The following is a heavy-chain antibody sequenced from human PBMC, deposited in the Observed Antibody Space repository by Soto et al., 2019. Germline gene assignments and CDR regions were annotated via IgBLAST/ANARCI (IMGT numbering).Heavy chain of an antibody. CDR1: GFTFSSYS. V-gene: IGHV3-21*01. D-gene: IGHD3-16*01. Sequence: GGSLRLSCAASGFTFSSYSMNWVRQAPGKGLEWVSSISSSSSYIYYADSVKGRFTISRDNAKNSLYLQMNSLRAEDTAVYYCARDRVRYDGVNWFDPWGQGTLVTVSS. CDR3: ARDRVRYDGVNWFDP. J-gene: IGHJ5*02. CDR2: ISSSSSYI.